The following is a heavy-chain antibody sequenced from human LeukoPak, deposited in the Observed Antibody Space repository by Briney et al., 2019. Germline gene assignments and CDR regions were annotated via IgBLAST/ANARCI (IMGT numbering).Heavy chain of an antibody. V-gene: IGHV4-59*01. CDR3: ARFCKSVSYQNFDY. Sequence: AETLSLTCTASGGSISSFYWNWIRQPPGKGLEWIGCFYYSGSNNYNPSLESRVTILAGTSKSQFSPRQISGIGADTAVFYFARFCKSVSYQNFDYWGQGILVTVS. J-gene: IGHJ4*02. CDR2: FYYSGSN. CDR1: GGSISSFY. D-gene: IGHD1-26*01.